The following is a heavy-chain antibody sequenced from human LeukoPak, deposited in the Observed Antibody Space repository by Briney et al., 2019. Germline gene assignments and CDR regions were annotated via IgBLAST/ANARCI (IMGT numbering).Heavy chain of an antibody. CDR3: ARSLGYCSSTSCLNYYYYMDV. Sequence: GGSLRLSCAASGFTFSSYGMHWVRQAPGKGLEWVAVVSYDGSNKYYADSVKGRFTISRDNSKNTLDLQMNSLRAEDTAVYYCARSLGYCSSTSCLNYYYYMDVWGKGTTVTVSS. CDR2: VSYDGSNK. J-gene: IGHJ6*03. CDR1: GFTFSSYG. V-gene: IGHV3-30*03. D-gene: IGHD2-2*01.